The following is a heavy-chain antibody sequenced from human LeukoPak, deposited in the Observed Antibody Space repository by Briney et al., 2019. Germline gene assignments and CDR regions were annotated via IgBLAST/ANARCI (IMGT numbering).Heavy chain of an antibody. D-gene: IGHD2-2*01. CDR1: RYTFTRYD. CDR2: MNTKSGNT. V-gene: IGHV1-8*03. J-gene: IGHJ4*02. Sequence: ASVSVSCTPSRYTFTRYDINWVRQAPRQGLEWMGWMNTKSGNTGHAQKFQGRVTITRDTSISTVYMELSSLRSEDTAVYYCAISRPVPDIVVVPAAPYLDYWGQGTLVTVSS. CDR3: AISRPVPDIVVVPAAPYLDY.